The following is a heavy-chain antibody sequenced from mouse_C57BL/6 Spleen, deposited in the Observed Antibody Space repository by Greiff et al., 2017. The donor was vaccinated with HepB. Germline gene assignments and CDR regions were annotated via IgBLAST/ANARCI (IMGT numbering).Heavy chain of an antibody. J-gene: IGHJ1*03. CDR1: GFTFSDYG. V-gene: IGHV5-17*01. CDR3: AGSYGSSYWYFDV. CDR2: ISSGSSTI. Sequence: EVQLVESGGGLVKPGGSLKLSCAASGFTFSDYGMHWVRQAPEKGLEWVAYISSGSSTIYYADTVKGRFTISRDNAKNTLFLQMTSLRSEDTAMYYCAGSYGSSYWYFDVWGTGTTVTVSS. D-gene: IGHD1-1*01.